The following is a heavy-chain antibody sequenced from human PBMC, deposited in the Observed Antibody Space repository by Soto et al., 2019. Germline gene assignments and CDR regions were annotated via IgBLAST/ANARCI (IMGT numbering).Heavy chain of an antibody. Sequence: QVQLVQSGAEVKKPGASVRVSCRTSGYTFSNYGISWVRQAPGQGLEWMGWVSGYIGNTHYARKLQGRVTMTKDTSTSTAHMDLRSLTSDDAAVYYCASSPLEYCRGCNCYSDFWGQGTLVTVSS. J-gene: IGHJ4*02. CDR3: ASSPLEYCRGCNCYSDF. CDR1: GYTFSNYG. V-gene: IGHV1-18*01. D-gene: IGHD2-15*01. CDR2: VSGYIGNT.